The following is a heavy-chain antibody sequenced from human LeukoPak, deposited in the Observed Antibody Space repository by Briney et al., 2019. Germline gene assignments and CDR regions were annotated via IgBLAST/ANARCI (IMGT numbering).Heavy chain of an antibody. CDR3: ARYSSSWPNWFDP. CDR2: IYYSGST. D-gene: IGHD6-13*01. V-gene: IGHV4-59*11. J-gene: IGHJ5*02. CDR1: GGSISSHY. Sequence: SETLSLTCTVSGGSISSHYWSWIRQPPGKGLEWIGYIYYSGSTNYNPSLKSRVTISVDTSKNQFSLKLSPVTAADTAVYYCARYSSSWPNWFDPWGQGTLVTVSS.